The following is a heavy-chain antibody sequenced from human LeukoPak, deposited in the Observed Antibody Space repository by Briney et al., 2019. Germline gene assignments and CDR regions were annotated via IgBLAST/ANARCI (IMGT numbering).Heavy chain of an antibody. CDR3: ARDSYYYYGMDV. V-gene: IGHV1-2*04. J-gene: IGHJ6*02. Sequence: ASVKVSCTASGYTFTGYYMHWVRQAPGQGLEWMGWINPNSGGTNYAQKFQGWVTMTRDTSISTAYMELSRLRSDDTAVYYCARDSYYYYGMDVWGQGTTVTVSS. CDR1: GYTFTGYY. CDR2: INPNSGGT.